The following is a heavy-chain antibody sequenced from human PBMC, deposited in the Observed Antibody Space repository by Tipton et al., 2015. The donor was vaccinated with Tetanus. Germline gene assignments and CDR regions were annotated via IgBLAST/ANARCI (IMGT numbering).Heavy chain of an antibody. J-gene: IGHJ3*02. D-gene: IGHD2-15*01. Sequence: SLRLSCAASGFTFSSYGMNWVRQAPGKGLEWVSSIFNYGGTYSADSVKGRFTISRDNSKNTLYLQMNSLRAEDTAVYYCGGFSFSDDLDIWGRGTMVTVSS. CDR3: GGFSFSDDLDI. CDR1: GFTFSSYG. CDR2: IFNYGGT. V-gene: IGHV3-53*01.